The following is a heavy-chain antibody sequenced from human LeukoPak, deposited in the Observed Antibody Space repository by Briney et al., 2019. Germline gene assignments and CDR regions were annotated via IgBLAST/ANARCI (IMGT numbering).Heavy chain of an antibody. D-gene: IGHD3-16*02. CDR1: GYTFTGYY. V-gene: IGHV1-2*02. CDR3: ARVFSDDYVWGSYRLNDAFDI. Sequence: GASVKVSCKASGYTFTGYYMHWVRQAPGQGLEWMGWINPNSGGTNYAQKFQGRVTMTRDTSISTAYMELSRLRSDDTAVYYCARVFSDDYVWGSYRLNDAFDIWGQGTMVTVSS. J-gene: IGHJ3*02. CDR2: INPNSGGT.